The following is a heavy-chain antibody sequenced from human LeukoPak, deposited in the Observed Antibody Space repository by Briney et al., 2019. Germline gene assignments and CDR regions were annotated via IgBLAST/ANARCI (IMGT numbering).Heavy chain of an antibody. D-gene: IGHD2-15*01. CDR3: ARHQVVAAPSGAFDI. J-gene: IGHJ3*02. CDR1: GYTFTSYG. V-gene: IGHV1-18*01. CDR2: ISAYNGNT. Sequence: VASVKVSCKASGYTFTSYGISWVRQAPGQGLEWMGWISAYNGNTNYAQKLQGRVTMTTDTSTSTAYMELRSLRSDDTAVYYCARHQVVAAPSGAFDIWGQGTMVTVSS.